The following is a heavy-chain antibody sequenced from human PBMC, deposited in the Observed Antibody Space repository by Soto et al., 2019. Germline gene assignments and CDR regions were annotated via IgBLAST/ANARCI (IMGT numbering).Heavy chain of an antibody. D-gene: IGHD7-27*01. CDR3: ARGRDCLTGRCFPNWFDS. Sequence: SESMAITCSVSGDSISTVDYFWAWIRQPPGQALEYIGYIYKSATTYYNPSFESRVAISLDTSKSQFSLNVTSVTAADTAVYFCARGRDCLTGRCFPNWFDSWGQGTLVTGSS. CDR2: IYKSATT. V-gene: IGHV4-30-4*01. CDR1: GDSISTVDYF. J-gene: IGHJ5*01.